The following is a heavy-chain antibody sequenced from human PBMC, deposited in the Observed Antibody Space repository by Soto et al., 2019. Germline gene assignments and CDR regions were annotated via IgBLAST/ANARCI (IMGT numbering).Heavy chain of an antibody. CDR1: GVSFSDYA. CDR3: VKDKKYAGLYYFDY. V-gene: IGHV3-64D*08. J-gene: IGHJ4*02. Sequence: PGGSLRLSCSASGVSFSDYAMHWVRQAPGKGLEYVSVISGNGGTTYYADSVKGRSTISRDNSKNTLYLQMSSLRGEDTAVYYCVKDKKYAGLYYFDYWGQGTLVTVSS. CDR2: ISGNGGTT. D-gene: IGHD2-8*01.